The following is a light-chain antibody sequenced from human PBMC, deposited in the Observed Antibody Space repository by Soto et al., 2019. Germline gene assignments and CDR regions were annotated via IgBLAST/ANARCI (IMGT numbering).Light chain of an antibody. CDR2: GAS. CDR3: QQYDTLPRT. V-gene: IGKV3-20*01. J-gene: IGKJ1*01. CDR1: QSVSSNY. Sequence: PGETATLSCRASQSVSSNYVAWFHQKPGQAPRLLIYGASSRATGVPDRFSASGSGTDFTLTISRLEPEDSAVYYCQQYDTLPRTFGQGTKVDIK.